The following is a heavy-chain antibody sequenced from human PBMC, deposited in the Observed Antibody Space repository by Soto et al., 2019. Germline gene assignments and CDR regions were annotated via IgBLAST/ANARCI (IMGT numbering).Heavy chain of an antibody. J-gene: IGHJ4*02. D-gene: IGHD3-9*01. Sequence: QVQLVQSGAEMRKPGASVRVSCKASGYTFTNYGINWVRQAPGQGLEWMGWISPYIGNTNYAQNLQGRVTMTTDTSTRTAYMELRSLRSDDTAVYYCARDRALTGYRYSFDYWGQGTLITVS. CDR2: ISPYIGNT. CDR3: ARDRALTGYRYSFDY. V-gene: IGHV1-18*01. CDR1: GYTFTNYG.